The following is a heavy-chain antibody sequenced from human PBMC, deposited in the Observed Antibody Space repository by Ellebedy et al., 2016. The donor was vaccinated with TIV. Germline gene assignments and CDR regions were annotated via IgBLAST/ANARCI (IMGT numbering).Heavy chain of an antibody. CDR1: GYTFTSYD. Sequence: ASVKVSXXASGYTFTSYDINWVRQAPGQGLEWMGIINPSGGSTSYAQKFQGRVTMTRDTSTSTVYMELSSLRSEDTAVYYCAREASDYGGNSFDYWGQGTLVTVSS. V-gene: IGHV1-46*01. CDR2: INPSGGST. CDR3: AREASDYGGNSFDY. J-gene: IGHJ4*02. D-gene: IGHD4-23*01.